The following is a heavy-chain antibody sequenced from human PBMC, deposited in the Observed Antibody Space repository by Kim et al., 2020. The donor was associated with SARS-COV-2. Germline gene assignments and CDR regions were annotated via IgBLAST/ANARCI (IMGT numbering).Heavy chain of an antibody. CDR1: GYTLTELS. CDR3: ATDGDRIQPGDYYGMDV. CDR2: FDPEDGET. V-gene: IGHV1-24*01. Sequence: ASVKVSCKVSGYTLTELSMHWVRQAPGKGLEWMGGFDPEDGETIYAQKFQGRVTMTEDTSTDTAYMELSSLRSEDTAVYYCATDGDRIQPGDYYGMDVWGQGTTVTVSS. D-gene: IGHD5-18*01. J-gene: IGHJ6*02.